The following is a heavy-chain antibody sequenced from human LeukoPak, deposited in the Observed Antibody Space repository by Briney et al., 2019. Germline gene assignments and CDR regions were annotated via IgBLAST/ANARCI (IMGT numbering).Heavy chain of an antibody. CDR1: GGSISSYY. V-gene: IGHV4-59*01. D-gene: IGHD3-22*01. CDR2: IYYSGST. CDR3: ARDRGITMIRGYYGMDV. J-gene: IGHJ6*02. Sequence: SETLSLTCTVSGGSISSYYWSWIRQPPGKGLEWIGYIYYSGSTNYNPSLKSRVTMSVDTSKNQFSLKLSSVTAADTAVYYCARDRGITMIRGYYGMDVWGQGTTVTVSS.